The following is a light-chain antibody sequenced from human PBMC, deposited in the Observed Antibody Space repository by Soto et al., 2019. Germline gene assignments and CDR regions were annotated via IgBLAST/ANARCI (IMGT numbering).Light chain of an antibody. V-gene: IGKV3-15*01. Sequence: EIVLTQSPGTRSLSAMERATLSFMASQSIANNYLTWYQQKPGQAPRVLIYDTSTRATGVPTRFSGSRSGAEFTLTINSLQSEDFAVYYCQPYNNWPLTFGGGTKVDIK. CDR3: QPYNNWPLT. J-gene: IGKJ4*01. CDR2: DTS. CDR1: QSIANN.